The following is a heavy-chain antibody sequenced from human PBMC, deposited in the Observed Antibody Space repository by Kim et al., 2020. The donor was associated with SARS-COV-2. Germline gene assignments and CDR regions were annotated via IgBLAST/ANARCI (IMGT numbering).Heavy chain of an antibody. D-gene: IGHD6-13*01. CDR3: ARQQLVRVLYYFDY. CDR1: GGTFSSYA. Sequence: VKVSCKASGGTFSSYAISWVRQAPGQGLEWMGGFIPIFGTANYAQKFQGRVTITADESTSTAYMELSSLRSEDTAVYYCARQQLVRVLYYFDYWGQGTLVTVSS. J-gene: IGHJ4*02. CDR2: FIPIFGTA. V-gene: IGHV1-69*13.